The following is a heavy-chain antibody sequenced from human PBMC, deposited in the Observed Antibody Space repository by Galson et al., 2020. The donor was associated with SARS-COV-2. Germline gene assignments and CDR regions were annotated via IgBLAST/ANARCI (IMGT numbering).Heavy chain of an antibody. CDR1: ELTSHDHG. CDR3: IKDVQPGGVAV. V-gene: IGHV3-9*02. J-gene: IGHJ6*02. Sequence: GRSLRLSFAASELTSHDHGIHWARQTPGRGREWFSLIIWNTGVVAYADSVKARFTISRDKTNTAMYRHMDSLRGDETALYYCIKDVQPGGVAVWGQGTMVTVSS. CDR2: IIWNTGVV. D-gene: IGHD5-18*01.